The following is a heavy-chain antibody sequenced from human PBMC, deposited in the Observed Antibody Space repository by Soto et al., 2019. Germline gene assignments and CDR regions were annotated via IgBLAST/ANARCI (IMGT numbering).Heavy chain of an antibody. D-gene: IGHD6-19*01. CDR1: GVTVSSNY. CDR3: ARDSSGWYSNYYYMDV. J-gene: IGHJ6*03. CDR2: IYSGGST. Sequence: GGSLRLSCAASGVTVSSNYMSWVRQAPGKGLEWVSVIYSGGSTYYADSVKGRFTISRHNSKNTLYLQMNSLRAEDTAVYYCARDSSGWYSNYYYMDVWGKGTTVTVSS. V-gene: IGHV3-53*04.